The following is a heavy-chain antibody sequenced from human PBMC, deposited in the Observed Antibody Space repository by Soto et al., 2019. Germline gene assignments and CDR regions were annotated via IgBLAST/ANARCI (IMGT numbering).Heavy chain of an antibody. D-gene: IGHD2-2*01. CDR2: IYYSGST. J-gene: IGHJ6*02. CDR1: GGSISSGDYY. CDR3: ARAPGVVVPDGMDV. V-gene: IGHV4-30-4*01. Sequence: SETLSLTCTVSGGSISSGDYYWSWIRQPPGKGLEWIGYIYYSGSTYYNPSLKSRVTISVDTSKNQFSLKLSSVTAADTAMYYCARAPGVVVPDGMDVWGQGTTVTVSS.